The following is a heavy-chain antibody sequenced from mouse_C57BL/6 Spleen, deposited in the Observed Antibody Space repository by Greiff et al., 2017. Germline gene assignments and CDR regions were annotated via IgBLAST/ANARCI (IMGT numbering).Heavy chain of an antibody. J-gene: IGHJ3*01. CDR2: ITPSNGGT. CDR1: GYTFTSYW. Sequence: QVQLQQPGTELVKPGASVTLSCKASGYTFTSYWMHWVKQRPGQGLEWIGNITPSNGGTNYNEKFKGKATLTVDKSSSTAYMQLSSLTSEDSAVYYCEREDDGYYGGGFAYWGQGTLVTVSA. CDR3: EREDDGYYGGGFAY. D-gene: IGHD2-3*01. V-gene: IGHV1-53*01.